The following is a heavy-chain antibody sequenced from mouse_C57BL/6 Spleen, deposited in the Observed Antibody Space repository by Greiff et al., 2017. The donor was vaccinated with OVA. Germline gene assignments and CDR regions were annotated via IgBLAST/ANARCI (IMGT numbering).Heavy chain of an antibody. D-gene: IGHD2-1*01. CDR3: VYYGNPYAMDY. V-gene: IGHV1-50*01. Sequence: QVQLQQPGAELVKPGASVKLSCKASGYTFTSYWMQWVKQRPGQGLEWIGEIEPSDSYTNYNQKFKGKATLTVDTSSSTAYMQLSSLTSEDSAVYYCVYYGNPYAMDYWGQGTSVTVSS. J-gene: IGHJ4*01. CDR1: GYTFTSYW. CDR2: IEPSDSYT.